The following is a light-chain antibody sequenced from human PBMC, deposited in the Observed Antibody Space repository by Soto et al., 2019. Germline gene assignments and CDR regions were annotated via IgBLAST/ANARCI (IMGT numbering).Light chain of an antibody. CDR2: EVS. CDR3: CSYAGSNTAV. Sequence: QSALTQPASVSGSPGQSITICCSGASTDLGSYDLVSWFQQHPGQAPKLMIFEVSQRPSGVSNRFSGSKSGNTASLTISGLLAEDEADYYCCSYAGSNTAVFGGGTQLTVL. J-gene: IGLJ7*01. CDR1: STDLGSYDL. V-gene: IGLV2-23*02.